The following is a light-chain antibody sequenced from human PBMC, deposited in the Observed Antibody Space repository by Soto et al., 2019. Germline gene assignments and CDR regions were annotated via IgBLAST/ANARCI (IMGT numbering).Light chain of an antibody. CDR3: LQYVSPSCS. CDR2: GSS. V-gene: IGKV3-20*01. J-gene: IGKJ1*01. Sequence: ESVLTQSPGTMSLSPGERATLSCRASQSVSSSVLSWYQQKPGQAPRLLLYGSSSTATCIPDRFIGSGSGTDFTLTISRLDPEVFSVYYCLQYVSPSCSFGQVSKVEHK. CDR1: QSVSSSV.